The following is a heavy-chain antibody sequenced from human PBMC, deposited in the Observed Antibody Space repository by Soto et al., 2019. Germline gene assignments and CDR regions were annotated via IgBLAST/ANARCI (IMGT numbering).Heavy chain of an antibody. V-gene: IGHV1-69*06. J-gene: IGHJ6*02. D-gene: IGHD3-16*01. CDR1: GGTFSDYA. CDR2: IVPRFGSP. CDR3: GRARINFHLGKYPFTRMHV. Sequence: QVQLVQSGAEMRKPGSSLRVSCKASGGTFSDYAFSWVRQAPGQGLEWMGGIVPRFGSPNYAQKFGVRVTITADNYTRTFYMELSTLIFDHTAAYFCGRARINFHLGKYPFTRMHVWGQGPTLPVSS.